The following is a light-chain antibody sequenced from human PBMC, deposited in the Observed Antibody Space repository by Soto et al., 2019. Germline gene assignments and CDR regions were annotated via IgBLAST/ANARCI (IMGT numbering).Light chain of an antibody. V-gene: IGKV2-30*01. CDR3: MQGTYWPYT. CDR2: KVS. CDR1: QSPLYSDGNTY. Sequence: DVVMTQSPLSLPVTLGQPASISCRSSQSPLYSDGNTYLSWFQQRPGQSPRRLIYKVSIRDSGVPDRFSGSGLGTDFTLKISRVEAEDVGVYYCMQGTYWPYTFGQGTNLEIK. J-gene: IGKJ2*01.